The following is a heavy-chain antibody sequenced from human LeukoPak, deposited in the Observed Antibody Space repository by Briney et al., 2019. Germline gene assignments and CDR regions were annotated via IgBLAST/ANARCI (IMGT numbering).Heavy chain of an antibody. Sequence: PSETLSHTCAVYCGSISGYYWSWIRQPPPKGLEWIGEINHSGSTNYNPSLKRRVTISVDTSKNQFSLKLSSVSAADTAVYYCARVPSSRWFDYWGQGTLVTVSS. CDR3: ARVPSSRWFDY. CDR1: CGSISGYY. D-gene: IGHD6-6*01. CDR2: INHSGST. J-gene: IGHJ4*02. V-gene: IGHV4-34*01.